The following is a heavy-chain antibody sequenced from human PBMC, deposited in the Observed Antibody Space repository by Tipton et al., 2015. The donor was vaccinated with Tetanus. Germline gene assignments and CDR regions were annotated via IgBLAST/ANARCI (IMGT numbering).Heavy chain of an antibody. J-gene: IGHJ5*02. CDR3: ARENGTGWFDP. V-gene: IGHV3-21*01. CDR1: GFTFSSYS. CDR2: ISSSSSYI. D-gene: IGHD3/OR15-3a*01. Sequence: SLRLSCAASGFTFSSYSMNWVRQAPGKGLEWVSSISSSSSYIYYADSVKGRFTISRDNAKNSLYLQMNSLRAEDTAVYYCARENGTGWFDPWGQGTLVTVSS.